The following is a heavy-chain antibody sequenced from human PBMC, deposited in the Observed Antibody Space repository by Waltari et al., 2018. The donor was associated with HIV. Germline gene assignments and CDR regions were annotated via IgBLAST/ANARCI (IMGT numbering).Heavy chain of an antibody. V-gene: IGHV3-9*01. CDR1: GFTFDGYA. J-gene: IGHJ6*02. D-gene: IGHD4-17*01. Sequence: EVQLVESGGGLVQPGRFLRLSCAASGFTFDGYAMHCVRQAPGKGLEWVSGISWNSGSIGYADSVKGRFTISRDNAKNSLYLQMNSLRAEDTALYYCAKDSRTLTQHYYGMDVWGQGTTVTVSS. CDR2: ISWNSGSI. CDR3: AKDSRTLTQHYYGMDV.